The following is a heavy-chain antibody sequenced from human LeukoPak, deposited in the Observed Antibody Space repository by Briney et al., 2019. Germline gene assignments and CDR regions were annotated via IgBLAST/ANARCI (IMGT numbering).Heavy chain of an antibody. CDR3: ARGRVYYYDSSGYYATRPNFDY. Sequence: SETLSLICAVYGGSFSGYYWSWIRQPPGKGLEWIGEINHSGSTNYNPSLKSRVTISVDTSKNQFSLKLSSVTAADTAVYYCARGRVYYYDSSGYYATRPNFDYWGQGTLVTVSS. CDR1: GGSFSGYY. D-gene: IGHD3-22*01. CDR2: INHSGST. J-gene: IGHJ4*02. V-gene: IGHV4-34*01.